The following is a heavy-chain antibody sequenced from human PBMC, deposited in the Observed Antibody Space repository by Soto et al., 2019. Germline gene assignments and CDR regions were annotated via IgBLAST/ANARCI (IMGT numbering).Heavy chain of an antibody. V-gene: IGHV3-30-3*01. D-gene: IGHD2-15*01. CDR3: ARDMAVVTHYYYYGMDV. Sequence: QVQLVESGGGVVQPGRSLRLSCAASGFTFSSYAMHWVRQAPGKGLEWVAVISYDGSNKYYADSVKGRFTISRDNSKNPLYLQMNSLRAEDTAVYYCARDMAVVTHYYYYGMDVWGQGTTVTVSS. CDR1: GFTFSSYA. J-gene: IGHJ6*02. CDR2: ISYDGSNK.